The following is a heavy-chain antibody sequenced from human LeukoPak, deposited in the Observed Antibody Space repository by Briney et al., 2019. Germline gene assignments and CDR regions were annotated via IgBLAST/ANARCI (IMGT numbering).Heavy chain of an antibody. Sequence: GGSLRLSCAASGFTFSSYWMSWDRQAPGKGLEWVANIKQDGSEKYYVDSVKGRFTISRDNAKNSLYLQMNSLRAEDTSVYYCAREITMLACFDYWGQGTLVTVSS. CDR2: IKQDGSEK. V-gene: IGHV3-7*03. CDR1: GFTFSSYW. D-gene: IGHD3-10*01. CDR3: AREITMLACFDY. J-gene: IGHJ4*02.